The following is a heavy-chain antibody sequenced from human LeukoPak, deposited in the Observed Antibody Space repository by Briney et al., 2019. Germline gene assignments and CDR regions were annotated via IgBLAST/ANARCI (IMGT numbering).Heavy chain of an antibody. D-gene: IGHD4-17*01. J-gene: IGHJ3*02. Sequence: SETLSLTCTVSGGSFSSHYWSWIRQPPGKGLECIGYISYIGSTNYNPSLKSRVTISVDTSKNQFSLKLSSVTAADTAVYYCARDPTTVTKGLDIWGQGTMVTVSS. CDR3: ARDPTTVTKGLDI. CDR1: GGSFSSHY. V-gene: IGHV4-59*11. CDR2: ISYIGST.